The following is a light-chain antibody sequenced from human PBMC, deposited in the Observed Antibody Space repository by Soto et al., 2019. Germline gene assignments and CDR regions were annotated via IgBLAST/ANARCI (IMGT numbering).Light chain of an antibody. Sequence: QSALTQPPSASGSPGQSVTISCSGTSSDIGAYNYVSWYQQHPGKAPKLLISEVTKRPSGVPDRFSGSKSGNTASLTVSELQGDDEADYYCSSYGGNNNYVIFGGGTKLTVL. CDR2: EVT. V-gene: IGLV2-8*01. CDR1: SSDIGAYNY. J-gene: IGLJ2*01. CDR3: SSYGGNNNYVI.